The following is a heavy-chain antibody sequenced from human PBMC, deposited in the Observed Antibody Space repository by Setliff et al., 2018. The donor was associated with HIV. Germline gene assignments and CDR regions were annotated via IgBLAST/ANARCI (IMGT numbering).Heavy chain of an antibody. Sequence: HLGGSLRLSCAASGFTFNTYAMSWVRQAPGKGLEWVSVISGSGDRTFYADSVKGRFTISRDYSKNTLYLQINGLRVEDTAIYYCAKDGISGGAYPPYYFDYWGHGTLVTVSS. CDR2: ISGSGDRT. D-gene: IGHD2-15*01. V-gene: IGHV3-23*01. CDR1: GFTFNTYA. J-gene: IGHJ4*01. CDR3: AKDGISGGAYPPYYFDY.